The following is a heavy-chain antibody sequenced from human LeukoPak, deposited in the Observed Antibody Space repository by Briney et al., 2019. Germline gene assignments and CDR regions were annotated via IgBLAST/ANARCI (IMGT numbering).Heavy chain of an antibody. J-gene: IGHJ6*02. CDR1: GFTFSSYA. V-gene: IGHV3-23*01. D-gene: IGHD3-16*01. Sequence: PGGSLRLSCAASGFTFSSYAMNWARQAPGKGLEWVSVISGSGGSTYYADSVKGRFTISRDNSKNTLYLQMSSLRAEDTAVYYCAKARQGDYYYYDMDVWGQEATVTVSS. CDR3: AKARQGDYYYYDMDV. CDR2: ISGSGGST.